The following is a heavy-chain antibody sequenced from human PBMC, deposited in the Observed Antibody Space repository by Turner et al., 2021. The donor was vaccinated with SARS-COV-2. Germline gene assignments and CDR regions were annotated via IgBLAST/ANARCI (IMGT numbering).Heavy chain of an antibody. CDR2: ISYDGSNQ. Sequence: QVERGESGGGVVQPGRSLRLSRSASGFTFSAFAMHWVRQAPGKGLEWVALISYDGSNQYYADSVKGRFTISRDDSKNTLYLQMNSLSAEDTAVYHCARERRGYYAEYWGQGSLVTVSS. CDR3: ARERRGYYAEY. V-gene: IGHV3-30-3*01. D-gene: IGHD3-3*01. J-gene: IGHJ4*02. CDR1: GFTFSAFA.